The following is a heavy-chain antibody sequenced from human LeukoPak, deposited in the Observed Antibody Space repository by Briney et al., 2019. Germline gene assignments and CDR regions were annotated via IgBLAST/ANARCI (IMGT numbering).Heavy chain of an antibody. CDR3: ARAPRPITFYFDY. V-gene: IGHV1-18*01. CDR1: GYTFTSYG. D-gene: IGHD5-12*01. CDR2: ISAYNGKT. Sequence: APVKVSCKASGYTFTSYGISWVRQAPGHELEWMGWISAYNGKTNYAQKLQGRVTMTTDTSTSTAYMELRGLRSDDTAVYYCARAPRPITFYFDYWGRGTLVTAPS. J-gene: IGHJ4*01.